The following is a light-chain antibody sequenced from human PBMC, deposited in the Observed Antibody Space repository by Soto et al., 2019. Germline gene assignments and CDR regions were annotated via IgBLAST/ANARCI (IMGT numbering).Light chain of an antibody. CDR3: QRRSNWPPT. J-gene: IGKJ5*01. Sequence: EIVLTQSPATLSLSPGERATLSCRASQSVSSYLAWYQQKRGQAPRLLIYDASNRATGIPARFSGSGSGTDFTLTISSLEPEDFAVYYCQRRSNWPPTFGQGTRLEIK. V-gene: IGKV3-11*01. CDR1: QSVSSY. CDR2: DAS.